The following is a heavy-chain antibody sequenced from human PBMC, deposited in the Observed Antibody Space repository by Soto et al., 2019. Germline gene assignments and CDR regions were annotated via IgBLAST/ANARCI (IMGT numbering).Heavy chain of an antibody. D-gene: IGHD3-10*01. CDR2: MFHSGST. CDR3: ARGRQLYYYGSGSYSWFDP. J-gene: IGHJ5*02. CDR1: GASISDSHW. Sequence: PSETLSLTCVVSGASISDSHWWTWVRQPPGKGLEWIGEMFHSGSTNYNPTLKSRVTISIDKSRNQFSLNLNSVTAADTAVYYCARGRQLYYYGSGSYSWFDPWGQGTLVTVSS. V-gene: IGHV4-4*02.